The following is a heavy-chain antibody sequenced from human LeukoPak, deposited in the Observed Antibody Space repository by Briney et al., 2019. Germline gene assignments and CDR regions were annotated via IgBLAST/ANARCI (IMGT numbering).Heavy chain of an antibody. D-gene: IGHD3-10*01. CDR3: ARRDYYGSGSPDF. Sequence: PGGSLRLSCAASGFTFTNFEMNWVRQAPGKGLEWVSYISYSGSTTSYADSVKGRFTISRDNAKKSLYLQMNSLRAEDTALYYCARRDYYGSGSPDFWGQGTLVTVSS. CDR1: GFTFTNFE. J-gene: IGHJ4*02. V-gene: IGHV3-48*03. CDR2: ISYSGSTT.